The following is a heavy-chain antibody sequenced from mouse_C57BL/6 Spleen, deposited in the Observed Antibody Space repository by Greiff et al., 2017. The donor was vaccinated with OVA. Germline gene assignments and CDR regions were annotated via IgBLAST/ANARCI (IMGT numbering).Heavy chain of an antibody. V-gene: IGHV1-82*01. CDR2: IYPGDGDT. J-gene: IGHJ3*01. Sequence: QVQLKESGPELVKPGASVKISCKASGYAFSSSWMNWVKQRPGKGLEWIGRIYPGDGDTNYNGKFKGKATLTADKSSSTAYMQLSSLTSEDSAVYFCARGNPGPFAYWGQGTLVTVSA. CDR1: GYAFSSSW. CDR3: ARGNPGPFAY.